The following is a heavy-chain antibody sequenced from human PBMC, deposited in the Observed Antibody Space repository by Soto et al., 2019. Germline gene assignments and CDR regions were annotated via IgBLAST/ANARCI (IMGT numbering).Heavy chain of an antibody. CDR3: AKWGKGSSWFLDAFDI. J-gene: IGHJ3*02. V-gene: IGHV3-23*01. D-gene: IGHD6-13*01. Sequence: GGSLRLSCAASGFTFSSYAMSWVRQAPGKGLEWVSAISGSGGSTYYADSVKGRFTISRDHSKNTLYLQMNSLRAEDTAFYYCAKWGKGSSWFLDAFDIWGQGTMVTVSS. CDR2: ISGSGGST. CDR1: GFTFSSYA.